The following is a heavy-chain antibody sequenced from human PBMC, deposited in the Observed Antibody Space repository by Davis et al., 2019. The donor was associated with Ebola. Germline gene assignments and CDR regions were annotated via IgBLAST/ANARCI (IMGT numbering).Heavy chain of an antibody. Sequence: PSETLSLTCTVSGGSIGTYYWSWIRQPPGQGLEWIGYISYSGNTNYNPSLKSRVTISVDTSKNQFSLKLSSVTAADTAVYYCARQVSRSGLYSHAFDIWGQGTMVTVSS. J-gene: IGHJ3*02. CDR3: ARQVSRSGLYSHAFDI. CDR2: ISYSGNT. D-gene: IGHD2-15*01. V-gene: IGHV4-59*01. CDR1: GGSIGTYY.